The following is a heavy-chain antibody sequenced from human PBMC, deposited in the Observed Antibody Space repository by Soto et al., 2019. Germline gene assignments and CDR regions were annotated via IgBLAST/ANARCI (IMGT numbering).Heavy chain of an antibody. CDR2: IYSSGGT. CDR1: GGAISGYY. CDR3: ARGQRFSDSFDP. Sequence: SETLFLTCTVSGGAISGYYWTWIRQTAGKGLEWIGRIYSSGGTKYNPSLKNRVDMSLDMSKNQFSLRLRSVTAADTAVYYCARGQRFSDSFDPWGQGTLVTVSS. D-gene: IGHD3-3*01. J-gene: IGHJ5*02. V-gene: IGHV4-4*07.